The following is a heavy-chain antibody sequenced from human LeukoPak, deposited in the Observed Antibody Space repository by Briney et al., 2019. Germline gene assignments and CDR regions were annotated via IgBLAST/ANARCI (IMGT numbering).Heavy chain of an antibody. CDR1: GFTFSTFE. Sequence: PGGSLRLSCLASGFTFSTFEMNWVRQAPGQGLEWVSSFTSDSSSTSINYADSVKGRFTISRDNAKNSLYLQMTSLRADDTAVYYCARAFDGYSEDYWGQGTLVTVSS. CDR3: ARAFDGYSEDY. V-gene: IGHV3-21*01. D-gene: IGHD5-24*01. J-gene: IGHJ4*02. CDR2: FTSDSSSTSI.